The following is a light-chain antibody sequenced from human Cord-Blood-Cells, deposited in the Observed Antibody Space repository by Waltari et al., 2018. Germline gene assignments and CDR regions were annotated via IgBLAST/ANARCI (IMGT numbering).Light chain of an antibody. CDR3: SSYTSSSTV. CDR1: SSDVGGYNY. Sequence: QSALTQPASVSGSPGQSITISCTGTSSDVGGYNYVSWYQHHPVKAPKLMIYDVSNRPSGVSNRFSGSKSGNSASLTISGLQAEDEADYYCSSYTSSSTVFGGGTKLTVL. CDR2: DVS. J-gene: IGLJ3*02. V-gene: IGLV2-14*03.